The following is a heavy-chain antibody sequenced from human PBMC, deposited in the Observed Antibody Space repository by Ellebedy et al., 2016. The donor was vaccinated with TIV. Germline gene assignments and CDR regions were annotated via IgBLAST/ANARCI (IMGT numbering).Heavy chain of an antibody. V-gene: IGHV1-2*04. D-gene: IGHD6-13*01. CDR1: GYTFTGYY. Sequence: ASVKVSCXASGYTFTGYYMHWVRQAPGQGLEWMGWINPNSGGTNYAQKFQGWVTMTRDTSISTAYMELSRLRSDDTAVYYCARDLRQQLGTKGALYGMDVWGQGTTVTVSS. CDR3: ARDLRQQLGTKGALYGMDV. J-gene: IGHJ6*02. CDR2: INPNSGGT.